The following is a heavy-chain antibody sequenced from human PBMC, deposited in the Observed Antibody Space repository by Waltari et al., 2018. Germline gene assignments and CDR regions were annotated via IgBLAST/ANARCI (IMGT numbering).Heavy chain of an antibody. CDR2: ISGSGGST. J-gene: IGHJ2*01. D-gene: IGHD1-1*01. CDR1: GFPFSSYA. V-gene: IGHV3-23*01. CDR3: AKAYQLGNWYFDL. Sequence: EVQLLESGGGLVQPGGSLRLSCAASGFPFSSYAMSWVRQAPGKGLEWVSAISGSGGSTYYADSVKGRFTISRDNSKNTLYLQMNSLRAEDTAVYYCAKAYQLGNWYFDLWGRGTLVTVSS.